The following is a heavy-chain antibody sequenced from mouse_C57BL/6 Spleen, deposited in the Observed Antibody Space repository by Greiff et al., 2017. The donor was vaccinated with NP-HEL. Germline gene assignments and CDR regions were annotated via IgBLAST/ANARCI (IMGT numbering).Heavy chain of an antibody. Sequence: QVQLKQSGAELVKPGASVKLSCKASGYTFTSYWMHWVKQRPGQGLEWIGMIHPNSGSTNYNEKFKSKATLTVDKSSSTAYMQLSSLTSEDSAVYYCASQFPDYWYFDVWGTGTTVTVSS. CDR2: IHPNSGST. CDR3: ASQFPDYWYFDV. J-gene: IGHJ1*03. CDR1: GYTFTSYW. V-gene: IGHV1-64*01.